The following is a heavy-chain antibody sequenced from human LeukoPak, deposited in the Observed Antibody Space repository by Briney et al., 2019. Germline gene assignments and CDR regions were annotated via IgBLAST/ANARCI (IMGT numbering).Heavy chain of an antibody. CDR3: ARPSEYCSSTTCSIDY. D-gene: IGHD2-2*01. CDR2: INSDGSST. Sequence: GGSLRLSCAASGFTFSRYCMHWVRQAPGEGLVWVSRINSDGSSTTYADSMKGRFTISRDNAKNTLFLQMDSLRAEDTAVYYCARPSEYCSSTTCSIDYWGQGTLVTVSS. CDR1: GFTFSRYC. V-gene: IGHV3-74*01. J-gene: IGHJ4*02.